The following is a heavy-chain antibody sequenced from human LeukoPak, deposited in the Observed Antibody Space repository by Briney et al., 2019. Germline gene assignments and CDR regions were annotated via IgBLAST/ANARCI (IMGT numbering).Heavy chain of an antibody. V-gene: IGHV1-18*04. D-gene: IGHD3-22*01. CDR1: GYTFTGYY. CDR3: ARDRGNYYDSSGYYSDDAFDI. CDR2: INPNNGNT. J-gene: IGHJ3*02. Sequence: GASVKVSCKASGYTFTGYYMHWVRQAPGQGLEWMGWINPNNGNTNYAQKLQGRVTMTTDTSTSTAYMELRSLRSDDTAVYYCARDRGNYYDSSGYYSDDAFDIWGQGTMVTVSS.